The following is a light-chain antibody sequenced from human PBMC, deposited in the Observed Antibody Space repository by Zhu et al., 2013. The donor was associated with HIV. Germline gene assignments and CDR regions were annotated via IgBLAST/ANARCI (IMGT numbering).Light chain of an antibody. V-gene: IGLV3-1*01. J-gene: IGLJ3*02. CDR3: AAWDDSLNGWV. CDR2: EDN. Sequence: SYELTQPPSVSVSPGQTASLTCSGDRLGDKYASWYQQKPGQSPVLVIYEDNKRPSGVPDRFSGSKSGTSASLAITGLQAEDEAEYYCAAWDDSLNGWVFGGGTKLTVL. CDR1: RLGDKY.